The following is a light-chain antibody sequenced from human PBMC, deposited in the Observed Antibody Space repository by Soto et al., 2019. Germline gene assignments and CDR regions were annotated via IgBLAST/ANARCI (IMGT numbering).Light chain of an antibody. CDR3: LQHKTYPRT. CDR2: AAS. J-gene: IGKJ1*01. V-gene: IGKV1-17*01. CDR1: QDISNY. Sequence: DIQMPPSPYSLSAAFGDRVTITCQASQDISNYLNWYQQKPAKAPKRLIYAASSLESGVPSRFSGSGSGTEFTLTISSLQPEDSATYYCLQHKTYPRTFGQGTKVDIK.